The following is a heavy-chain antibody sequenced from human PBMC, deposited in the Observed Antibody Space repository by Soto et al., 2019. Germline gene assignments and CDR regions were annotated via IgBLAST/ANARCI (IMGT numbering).Heavy chain of an antibody. V-gene: IGHV3-30-3*01. CDR3: ARDGGPVTATSLDY. D-gene: IGHD2-15*01. Sequence: GGSLRLCCAASGFTFSSYAMHWVRQAPGKGLEWVAVISYDGSNKYYADSVKGRFTISRDNSKNTLYLQMNSLRAEDTAVYYCARDGGPVTATSLDYWGQGTLVTVSS. J-gene: IGHJ4*02. CDR2: ISYDGSNK. CDR1: GFTFSSYA.